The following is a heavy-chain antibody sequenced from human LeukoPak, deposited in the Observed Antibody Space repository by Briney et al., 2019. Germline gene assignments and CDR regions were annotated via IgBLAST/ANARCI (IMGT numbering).Heavy chain of an antibody. Sequence: GGSLRLSCAASGVTFSGHSMHWVRQAPGRGLVWVSGISRDGTITNYADAVKGRFTISRDNAKNTLYLQMNSLRVEDTAVYSCARGWYGPDSCGQGTLVTVSS. CDR1: GVTFSGHS. J-gene: IGHJ5*01. D-gene: IGHD1-14*01. V-gene: IGHV3-74*01. CDR2: ISRDGTIT. CDR3: ARGWYGPDS.